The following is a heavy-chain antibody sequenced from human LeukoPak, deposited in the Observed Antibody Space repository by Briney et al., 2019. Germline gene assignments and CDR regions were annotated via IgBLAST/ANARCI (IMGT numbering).Heavy chain of an antibody. CDR2: IYHSGST. CDR3: ARGKAGTNWFDP. D-gene: IGHD1-1*01. CDR1: GGSISSGGYS. V-gene: IGHV4-30-2*01. J-gene: IGHJ5*02. Sequence: PSQTLSLTCAVSGGSISSGGYSWSWIRQPPGKGLEWIGYIYHSGSTYYNPSLKSRVTISVDRSKNQFSLKLSSVTAADTAVYYYARGKAGTNWFDPWGQGTLVTVSS.